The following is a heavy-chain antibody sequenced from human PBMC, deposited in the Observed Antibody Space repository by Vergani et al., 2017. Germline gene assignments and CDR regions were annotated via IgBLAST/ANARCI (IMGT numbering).Heavy chain of an antibody. CDR3: ATPQTGTTGGMEV. Sequence: EVQLVQSGAEVKKPGATMKISCKVSGYTFTDHYMHWVKQAPGKGLEWMGLVDPEGCETIYAEKFKGRVTIAADTSTDTAHLELSSLRSEDTAVYYCATPQTGTTGGMEVWGQGTTVIVSS. CDR2: VDPEGCET. V-gene: IGHV1-69-2*01. CDR1: GYTFTDHY. D-gene: IGHD4-17*01. J-gene: IGHJ6*02.